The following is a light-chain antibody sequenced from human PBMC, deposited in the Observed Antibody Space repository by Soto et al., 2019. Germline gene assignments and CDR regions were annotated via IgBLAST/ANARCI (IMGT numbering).Light chain of an antibody. V-gene: IGLV2-8*01. CDR2: EVS. J-gene: IGLJ2*01. Sequence: QSVLTQPPSASGSPGQSVTISCTGTSSDVGGYNYVSWYQQHPGKAPKLLIYEVSKRPSGVPDRFSGSKSGNTASLTVSGLQAEDEADYCCSSYAGSNHPVVFGGGTKLTVL. CDR1: SSDVGGYNY. CDR3: SSYAGSNHPVV.